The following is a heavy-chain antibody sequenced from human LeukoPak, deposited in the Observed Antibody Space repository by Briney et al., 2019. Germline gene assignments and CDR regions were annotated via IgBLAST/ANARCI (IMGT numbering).Heavy chain of an antibody. Sequence: GEALMISCKGSGYSFTSHWIGWVRQMSGKGLEWMGIIYPSDSDTRYSPSYQGQVTISADKSISTAYLQWSSLTASDTAMYYCASAIAVAGSDAFDIWGQGTMVTVSS. D-gene: IGHD6-19*01. CDR3: ASAIAVAGSDAFDI. CDR2: IYPSDSDT. CDR1: GYSFTSHW. V-gene: IGHV5-51*01. J-gene: IGHJ3*02.